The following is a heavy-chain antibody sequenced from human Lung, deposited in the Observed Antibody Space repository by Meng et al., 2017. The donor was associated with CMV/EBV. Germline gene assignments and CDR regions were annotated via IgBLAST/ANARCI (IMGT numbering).Heavy chain of an antibody. CDR3: ARETDSSGWDY. CDR2: IKQDGSEK. D-gene: IGHD3-22*01. V-gene: IGHV3-7*01. CDR1: GFTFSSYW. J-gene: IGHJ4*02. Sequence: GEXXKISCAASGFTFSSYWMSWVRQAPGKGLEWVANIKQDGSEKYYVDSVKGRFTISRDNAKNSLYLQMNSLRAEDTAVYYCARETDSSGWDYWGQGTVVTGSS.